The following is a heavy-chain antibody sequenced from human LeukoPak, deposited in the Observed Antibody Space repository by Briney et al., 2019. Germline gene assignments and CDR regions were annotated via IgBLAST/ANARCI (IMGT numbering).Heavy chain of an antibody. CDR1: GYTFTSYA. CDR3: ARDRSSSWFTGEIDY. Sequence: ASVKVSCKASGYTFTSYAMHWVRQAPGQRLEWMGWISAYNGNTNYAQKLQGRVTMTTDTSTSTAYMELRSLRSDDTAVYYCARDRSSSWFTGEIDYWGQGTLVTVSS. J-gene: IGHJ4*02. D-gene: IGHD6-13*01. V-gene: IGHV1-18*01. CDR2: ISAYNGNT.